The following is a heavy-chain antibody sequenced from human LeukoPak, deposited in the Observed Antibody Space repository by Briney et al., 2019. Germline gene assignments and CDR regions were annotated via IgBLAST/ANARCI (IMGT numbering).Heavy chain of an antibody. CDR1: GGSFSGYY. V-gene: IGHV4-34*01. D-gene: IGHD6-19*01. CDR2: IHHSGST. Sequence: SETLSLTCAVYGGSFSGYYWSWIRQPPGKGLQWIGSIHHSGSTYYNPSLKSRVTISVDTSKNQFSLKLSSVTAADTAVYYCARTSSSGLVGGYYFDYWGQGTLVTVSS. J-gene: IGHJ4*02. CDR3: ARTSSSGLVGGYYFDY.